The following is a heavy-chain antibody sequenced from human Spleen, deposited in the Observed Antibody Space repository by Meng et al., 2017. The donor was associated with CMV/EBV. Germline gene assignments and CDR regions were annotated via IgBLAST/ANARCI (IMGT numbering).Heavy chain of an antibody. CDR1: GGSFSGYY. Sequence: GSLRLSCAVYGGSFSGYYWSWIRQPPGKGLEWIGEINHSGSTNYNPSLKSRVTISVDTSKNQFSLKLSSVTAADTAVYYCAAWGSWSRSMDVWGQGTTVTVSS. V-gene: IGHV4-34*01. J-gene: IGHJ6*02. CDR3: AAWGSWSRSMDV. D-gene: IGHD3-10*01. CDR2: INHSGST.